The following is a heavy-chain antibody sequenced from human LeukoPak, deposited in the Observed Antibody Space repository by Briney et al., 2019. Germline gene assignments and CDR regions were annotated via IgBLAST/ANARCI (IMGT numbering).Heavy chain of an antibody. V-gene: IGHV3-7*01. D-gene: IGHD6-19*01. Sequence: GGSLRLSCAASGFTISSYWMSWVRQAPGKGLEWVANIKQDGSEKYYVDSVKGRFTISRDNAKNSLYLQMNSLRAEDTAVYYCAREKAVAAAYYYYMDVWGKGTTVTISS. CDR3: AREKAVAAAYYYYMDV. CDR2: IKQDGSEK. J-gene: IGHJ6*03. CDR1: GFTISSYW.